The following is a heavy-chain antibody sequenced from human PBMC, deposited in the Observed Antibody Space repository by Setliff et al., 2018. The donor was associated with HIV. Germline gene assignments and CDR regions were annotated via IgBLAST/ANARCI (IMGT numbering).Heavy chain of an antibody. V-gene: IGHV3-7*01. Sequence: PGGSLRLSCAASGFTFSNSWMTWVRQAPGKGLEWVANIKKDGSDKFYVDSVKGRFAISRDNAKNSLNLEMNSLRAEDTAVYYCARWGNYYYYYMDVWGKGTTVTVSS. CDR3: ARWGNYYYYYMDV. CDR2: IKKDGSDK. D-gene: IGHD7-27*01. CDR1: GFTFSNSW. J-gene: IGHJ6*03.